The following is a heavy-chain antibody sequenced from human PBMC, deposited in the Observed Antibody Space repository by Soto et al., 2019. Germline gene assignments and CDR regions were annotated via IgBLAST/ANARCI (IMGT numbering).Heavy chain of an antibody. CDR3: ASGSGNWAYSFDF. J-gene: IGHJ4*01. CDR1: GFTFSSYS. V-gene: IGHV3-48*02. Sequence: EVHLVESGGGLVQPGGSLRLSCAASGFTFSSYSLNWVRQAPGKGLEWVSYITSSGTTVYYADSVRGRFTISRDNAKNSLYLQMNSLRDEDAAVYYCASGSGNWAYSFDFWGHGTLVTVSS. D-gene: IGHD1-1*01. CDR2: ITSSGTTV.